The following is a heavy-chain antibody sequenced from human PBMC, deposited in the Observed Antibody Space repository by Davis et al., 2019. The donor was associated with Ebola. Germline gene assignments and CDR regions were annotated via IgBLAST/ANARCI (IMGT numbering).Heavy chain of an antibody. J-gene: IGHJ6*02. V-gene: IGHV3-48*04. CDR2: ISSSSSTI. Sequence: PGGSLRLSCAASGFTFSSYSMNWVRQAPGKGLQWVSYISSSSSTIYYADSVKGRFTISRDNAKNSLYLQMNSLRAEDTAVYYCATLAAADPGYYYYYGMDVWGQGTTVTVSS. CDR1: GFTFSSYS. D-gene: IGHD6-13*01. CDR3: ATLAAADPGYYYYYGMDV.